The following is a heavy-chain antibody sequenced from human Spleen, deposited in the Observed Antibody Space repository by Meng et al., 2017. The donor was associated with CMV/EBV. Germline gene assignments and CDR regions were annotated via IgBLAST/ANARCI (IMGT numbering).Heavy chain of an antibody. D-gene: IGHD7-27*01. J-gene: IGHJ6*02. Sequence: ASVKVSCKASGYTFTSYGISWVRQAPGQGPEWMGWMNTNNGNTGSAQKFQGRITLTRNTSISTAYLELSSLTSEDTAVYHCAREGAGERAGFYYYAMDVWGQGTTVTVSS. V-gene: IGHV1-8*01. CDR3: AREGAGERAGFYYYAMDV. CDR1: GYTFTSYG. CDR2: MNTNNGNT.